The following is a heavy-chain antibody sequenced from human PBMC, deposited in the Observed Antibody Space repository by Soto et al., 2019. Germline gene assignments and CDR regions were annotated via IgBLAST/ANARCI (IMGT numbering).Heavy chain of an antibody. V-gene: IGHV3-30-3*01. CDR3: ARDQYCSGGSCYSEALWYFDL. Sequence: QVQLVESGGGVVQPGRSLRLSCAASGFTFSSYAMHWVRQAPGKGLEWVAVISYDGSNKYYADSVKGRFTISRDNSKNTLYLKMNSLRAEDTAVYYCARDQYCSGGSCYSEALWYFDLWGRGTLVTVSS. D-gene: IGHD2-15*01. CDR2: ISYDGSNK. CDR1: GFTFSSYA. J-gene: IGHJ2*01.